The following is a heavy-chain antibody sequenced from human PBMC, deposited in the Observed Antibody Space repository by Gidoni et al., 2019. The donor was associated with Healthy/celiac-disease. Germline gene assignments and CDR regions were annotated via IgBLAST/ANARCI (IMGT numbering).Heavy chain of an antibody. J-gene: IGHJ6*02. V-gene: IGHV4-31*03. CDR1: GGSISSGGYY. CDR3: AREGPGYYDSSGYYYYYYGMDV. D-gene: IGHD3-22*01. Sequence: QVQLQESGPGLVKPSQTLSLTCTVSGGSISSGGYYWSWIRQHPGKGLEWIGYIYYSGSTYYNPSLKSRVTISVDTSKNQFSLKLSSVTAADTAVYYCAREGPGYYDSSGYYYYYYGMDVWGQGTTVTVSS. CDR2: IYYSGST.